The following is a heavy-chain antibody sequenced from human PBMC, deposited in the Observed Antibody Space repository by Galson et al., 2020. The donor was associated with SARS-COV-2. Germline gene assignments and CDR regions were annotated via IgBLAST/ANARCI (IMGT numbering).Heavy chain of an antibody. CDR3: TRGDYDSRVMDV. CDR1: GGSLSDYY. V-gene: IGHV4-34*01. CDR2: INHSGST. Sequence: SQTLSLTCSVSGGSLSDYYWSWIRQSPGKGLEWIGEINHSGSTNYNPSLKSRVTISVDTSKNQFSLRLSSVIAADTAVYYCTRGDYDSRVMDVWGQGTTVTVSS. D-gene: IGHD3-3*01. J-gene: IGHJ6*02.